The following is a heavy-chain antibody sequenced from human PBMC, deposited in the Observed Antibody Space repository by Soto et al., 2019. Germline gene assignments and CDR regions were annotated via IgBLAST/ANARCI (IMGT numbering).Heavy chain of an antibody. CDR3: ASSGSYYGRAFDI. CDR1: GYSFTSYW. J-gene: IGHJ3*02. D-gene: IGHD1-26*01. Sequence: GESLKISCKGSGYSFTSYWISWVRQMPGKGLEWMGRIDPSDSYTNYSPSFQGHVTISADKSISTAYLQWSSLKASDTAMYYCASSGSYYGRAFDIWGQGTMVTV. V-gene: IGHV5-10-1*01. CDR2: IDPSDSYT.